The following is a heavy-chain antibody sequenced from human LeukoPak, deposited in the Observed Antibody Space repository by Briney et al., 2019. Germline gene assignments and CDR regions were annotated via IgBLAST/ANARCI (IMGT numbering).Heavy chain of an antibody. CDR2: IYTSGST. CDR1: GGSISSYY. J-gene: IGHJ3*02. CDR3: ARDPEITIVGAFDI. Sequence: PSETLSLTCTVSGGSISSYYWSWIRQPAGKGLEWIGRIYTSGSTNYNPSLKSRVTISVDTSKNQFSLKLSSVTAADTAVYYCARDPEITIVGAFDIWGQGTMVTVSS. D-gene: IGHD3-3*01. V-gene: IGHV4-4*07.